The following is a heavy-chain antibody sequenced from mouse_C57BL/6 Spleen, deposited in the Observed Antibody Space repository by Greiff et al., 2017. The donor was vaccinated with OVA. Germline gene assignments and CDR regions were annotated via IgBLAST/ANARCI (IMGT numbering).Heavy chain of an antibody. Sequence: VQLQQPGAELVRPGSSVKLSCKASGYTFTSYWMHWVKQRPIKGLEWIGNIDPSDSETHYNQKFKDKATLTVDKSSSTAYMQLSSLTSEDSAVYYCARRGYYYAMDYWGQGTSVTVSS. J-gene: IGHJ4*01. V-gene: IGHV1-52*01. CDR2: IDPSDSET. CDR3: ARRGYYYAMDY. D-gene: IGHD2-2*01. CDR1: GYTFTSYW.